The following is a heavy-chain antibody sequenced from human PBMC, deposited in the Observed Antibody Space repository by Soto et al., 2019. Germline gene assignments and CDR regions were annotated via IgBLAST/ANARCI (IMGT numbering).Heavy chain of an antibody. CDR3: ASFLPEQTGTTLSYYYGMDV. CDR1: GYSFTSYW. Sequence: PGESLKISCKGSGYSFTSYWISWVRQMPGKGLEWMGRIDPSDSYTNYSPSFQGHVTISADKSISTAYLQWSSLKASDTAMYYCASFLPEQTGTTLSYYYGMDVWGQGTTVTVSS. V-gene: IGHV5-10-1*01. CDR2: IDPSDSYT. J-gene: IGHJ6*02. D-gene: IGHD1-7*01.